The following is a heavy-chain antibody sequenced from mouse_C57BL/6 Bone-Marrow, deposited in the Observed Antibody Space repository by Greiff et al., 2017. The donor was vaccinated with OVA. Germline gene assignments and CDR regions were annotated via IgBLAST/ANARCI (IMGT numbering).Heavy chain of an antibody. J-gene: IGHJ1*03. CDR2: IYYSGTI. V-gene: IGHV3-5*01. Sequence: EVKLMESGPGLVKPSQTVFLTCTVTGISITTGNYRWSWIRQFPGNKLEWIGYIYYSGTITYNPSLTSRTTITRDTPKNQFFLEMNSLTAEDTATYYCARETPWYSNYWYFDVWGTGTTVTVSS. CDR1: GISITTGNYR. D-gene: IGHD2-5*01. CDR3: ARETPWYSNYWYFDV.